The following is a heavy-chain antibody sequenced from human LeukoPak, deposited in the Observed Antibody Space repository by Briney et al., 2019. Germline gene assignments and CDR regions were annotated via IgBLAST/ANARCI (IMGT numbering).Heavy chain of an antibody. Sequence: GGSLRLSCAASGFTFSSSDMHWVRQAPGKGLEWVAFIRYDGNNKYYADSVKGRFTISRDNSKNTLYVQMNSLRAEDTAVYYCAKDSGSWAVFDYWGQGTLVTVSS. CDR2: IRYDGNNK. CDR1: GFTFSSSD. CDR3: AKDSGSWAVFDY. J-gene: IGHJ4*02. V-gene: IGHV3-30*02. D-gene: IGHD3-16*01.